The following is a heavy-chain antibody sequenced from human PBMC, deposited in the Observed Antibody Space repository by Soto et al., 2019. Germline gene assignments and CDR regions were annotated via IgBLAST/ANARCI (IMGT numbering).Heavy chain of an antibody. J-gene: IGHJ4*02. D-gene: IGHD1-1*01. CDR2: ISAHNGNT. Sequence: QVHLVQSGAEVKKPGASVKVSCQGSSYAFTTYGITWVRQAPGQGLEWMGWISAHNGNTNYAQKLQGRVTVTRDTSTSTAYMELRSLRYDGTAVYYCARGRYGDYWGQGALVTVSS. CDR3: ARGRYGDY. CDR1: SYAFTTYG. V-gene: IGHV1-18*01.